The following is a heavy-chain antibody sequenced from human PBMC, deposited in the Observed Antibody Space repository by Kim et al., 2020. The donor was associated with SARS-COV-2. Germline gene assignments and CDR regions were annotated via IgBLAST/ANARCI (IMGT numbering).Heavy chain of an antibody. CDR1: GGSISSSSYY. CDR2: IYYSGST. V-gene: IGHV4-39*01. J-gene: IGHJ4*02. D-gene: IGHD6-13*01. Sequence: SETLSLTCTVSGGSISSSSYYWGWIRQPPRKGLEWIGSIYYSGSTYYNPSLKSRVTISVDTSKNQFSLKLSSVTAADTAVYYCARLGIAAAGTYYFDYWGQGTLVTVSS. CDR3: ARLGIAAAGTYYFDY.